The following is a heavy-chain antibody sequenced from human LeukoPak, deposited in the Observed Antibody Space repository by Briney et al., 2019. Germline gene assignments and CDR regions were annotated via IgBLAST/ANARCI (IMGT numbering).Heavy chain of an antibody. J-gene: IGHJ4*02. Sequence: ASVKVSCKASGYSFTSYAMHWVRQAPGQRPEWMGWINAGGDNTKYSQNFQGRVTIARDTSASTAYMELSSLRSEDTAMYHCARGNGGHFDYWGQGTLVTVSS. V-gene: IGHV1-3*01. D-gene: IGHD4-23*01. CDR3: ARGNGGHFDY. CDR1: GYSFTSYA. CDR2: INAGGDNT.